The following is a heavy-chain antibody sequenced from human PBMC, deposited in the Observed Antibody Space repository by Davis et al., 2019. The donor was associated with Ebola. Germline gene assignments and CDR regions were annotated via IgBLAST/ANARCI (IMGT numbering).Heavy chain of an antibody. Sequence: GESLKISCAASGFSFSSHWMSWVRQAPGKGLEWVANIKPDGTFRDYLAAVMGRLTISRDNAQNSLDLQMNTLRAEDTAVYFFAKHGTPTANGGQGTLVTVSS. D-gene: IGHD2-2*01. J-gene: IGHJ4*02. CDR3: AKHGTPTAN. CDR1: GFSFSSHW. V-gene: IGHV3-7*03. CDR2: IKPDGTFR.